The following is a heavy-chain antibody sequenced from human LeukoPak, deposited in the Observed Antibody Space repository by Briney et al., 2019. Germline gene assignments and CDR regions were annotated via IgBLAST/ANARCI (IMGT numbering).Heavy chain of an antibody. V-gene: IGHV3-66*01. Sequence: GGSLRLSCAASGFTVSSNYMSWVRQAPGKGLEWVSVIYSGGSTYYADSVKGRFTISRDNSKNTLYLQMNSLRAEDTAVYYCATIAAAGSPPFDYWGQGTWSPSPQ. CDR1: GFTVSSNY. J-gene: IGHJ4*02. CDR2: IYSGGST. CDR3: ATIAAAGSPPFDY. D-gene: IGHD6-13*01.